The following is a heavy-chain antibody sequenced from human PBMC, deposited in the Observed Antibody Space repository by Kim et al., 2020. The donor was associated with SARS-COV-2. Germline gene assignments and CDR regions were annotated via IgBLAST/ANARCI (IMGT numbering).Heavy chain of an antibody. CDR3: ARRGPGRVYGMDV. V-gene: IGHV3-33*01. CDR2: IWYDGSNK. J-gene: IGHJ6*02. Sequence: GGSLRLSCAASGFTFSSYGMHWVRQAPGKGLEWVAVIWYDGSNKYYADSVKGRFTISRDNSKNTLYLQMNSLRAEDTAVYYCARRGPGRVYGMDVWGQGTTVTVSS. CDR1: GFTFSSYG. D-gene: IGHD3-10*01.